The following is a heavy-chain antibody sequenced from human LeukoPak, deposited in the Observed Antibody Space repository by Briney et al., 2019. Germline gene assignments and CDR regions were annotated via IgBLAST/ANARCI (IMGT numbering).Heavy chain of an antibody. D-gene: IGHD3-22*01. CDR2: IYTSGST. Sequence: SETLSLTCTVSGGSISSGSYYWSWTRQPAGKGLEWIGRIYTSGSTNYNPSLKSRVTISVDTSKNQFSLKLSSVTAADTAVYYCARGGYDSSGYYYLDYWGQGTLVTVSS. CDR1: GGSISSGSYY. V-gene: IGHV4-61*02. CDR3: ARGGYDSSGYYYLDY. J-gene: IGHJ4*02.